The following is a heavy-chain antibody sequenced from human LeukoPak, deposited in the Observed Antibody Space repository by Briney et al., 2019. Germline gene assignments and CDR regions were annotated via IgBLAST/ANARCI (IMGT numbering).Heavy chain of an antibody. V-gene: IGHV4-61*02. D-gene: IGHD5-18*01. CDR1: GGPISSGSYY. CDR3: ARYSYGLEQFDY. J-gene: IGHJ4*02. CDR2: IYSSGST. Sequence: PSETLSLTCTVSGGPISSGSYYWSWIRQPAGKGLEWIGRIYSSGSTNYNPSLKSRVTISVDTSKNQFSLKLSSVTAADTAVYYCARYSYGLEQFDYWGQGTLVTVSS.